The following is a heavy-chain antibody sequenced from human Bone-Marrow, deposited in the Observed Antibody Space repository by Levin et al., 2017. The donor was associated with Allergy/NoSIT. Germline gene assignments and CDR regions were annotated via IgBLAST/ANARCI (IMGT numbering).Heavy chain of an antibody. CDR2: IYYSGTT. CDR3: AASPRRFSMLFDI. J-gene: IGHJ3*02. Sequence: SETLSLTCSVSGGSINSGDYSWNWIRQPPGKALEWIGCIYYSGTTFYNPSLKSRTTISEDMSGRQFSLKLTSVTPTDTAVYYCAASPRRFSMLFDIWGQGTAVTVSS. CDR1: GGSINSGDYS. V-gene: IGHV4-30-4*01. D-gene: IGHD2-8*01.